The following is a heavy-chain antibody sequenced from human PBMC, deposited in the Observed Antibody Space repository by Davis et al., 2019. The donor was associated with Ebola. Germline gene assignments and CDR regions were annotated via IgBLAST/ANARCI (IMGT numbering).Heavy chain of an antibody. Sequence: AASVKVSCKASGYTFISYYMHWMRQAPGQGLEWMGIINPSGGSTSYAQKFQGRVTMTRDTSTSTVYMELSSLRSDDTAMYYCARDLTAGTGWFDPWGQGTLVTVSS. D-gene: IGHD6-13*01. CDR2: INPSGGST. CDR1: GYTFISYY. V-gene: IGHV1-46*01. J-gene: IGHJ5*02. CDR3: ARDLTAGTGWFDP.